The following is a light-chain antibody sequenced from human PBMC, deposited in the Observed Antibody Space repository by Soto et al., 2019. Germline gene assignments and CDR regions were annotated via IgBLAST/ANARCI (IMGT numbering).Light chain of an antibody. CDR3: QKCDYLPI. CDR2: AAS. J-gene: IGKJ3*01. V-gene: IGKV1-9*01. CDR1: QAINTY. Sequence: DIPLTQSPSVLSASVGDRVTITCRASQAINTYLAWYQHKRGKAPNLLIYAASTLESGVPSRFSGSGSVIEVTLSVTSLQPEDVATYYCQKCDYLPIFGPGTTVDFK.